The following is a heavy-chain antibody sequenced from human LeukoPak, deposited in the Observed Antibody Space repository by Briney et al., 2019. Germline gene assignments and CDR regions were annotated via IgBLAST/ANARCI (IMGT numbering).Heavy chain of an antibody. CDR3: AKVFYPAAGTGRVDFPFDY. CDR2: IIPIFGTA. CDR1: GGTFSSYA. D-gene: IGHD6-13*01. V-gene: IGHV1-69*06. Sequence: SVKVSCKASGGTFSSYAISWVRQAPGQGLEWMGGIIPIFGTANYAQKFQGRVTITADKSTSTAYMELSSLRSEDTAVYYCAKVFYPAAGTGRVDFPFDYWGQGTLVTVSS. J-gene: IGHJ4*02.